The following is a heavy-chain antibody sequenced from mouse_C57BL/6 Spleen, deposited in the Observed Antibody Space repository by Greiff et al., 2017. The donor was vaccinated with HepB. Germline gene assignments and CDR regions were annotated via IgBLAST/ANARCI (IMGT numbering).Heavy chain of an antibody. V-gene: IGHV5-9*01. CDR3: ARHRDSSGYRVFAY. CDR1: GFTFSSYT. J-gene: IGHJ3*01. CDR2: ISGGGGNT. Sequence: EVHLVESGGGLVKPGGSLKLSCAASGFTFSSYTMSWVRQTPEKRLEWVATISGGGGNTYYPDSVKGRFTISRDNAKNTLYLQMSSLRSEDTALYYCARHRDSSGYRVFAYWGQGTLVTVSA. D-gene: IGHD3-2*02.